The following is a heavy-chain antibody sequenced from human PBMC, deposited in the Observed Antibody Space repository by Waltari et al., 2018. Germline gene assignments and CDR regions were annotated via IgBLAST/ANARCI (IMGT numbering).Heavy chain of an antibody. CDR1: GGSLSSSIYY. Sequence: QLQLQESGPGLVKPSETLSRTCTVSGGSLSSSIYYWRSRRQPPGKGLEWIGSIYYSGSTYYNPSLKSRVTISVDTSKNQFSLKLSSVTAADTAVYYCARSIAVAGPSDYWGQGTLVTVSS. D-gene: IGHD6-19*01. V-gene: IGHV4-39*01. CDR3: ARSIAVAGPSDY. J-gene: IGHJ4*02. CDR2: IYYSGST.